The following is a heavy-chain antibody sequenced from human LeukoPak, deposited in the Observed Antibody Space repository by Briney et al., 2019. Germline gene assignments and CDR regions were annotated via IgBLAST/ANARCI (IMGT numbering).Heavy chain of an antibody. D-gene: IGHD2-8*01. CDR3: ARDSSVYGYYYYYMDV. Sequence: ASVKVSCKASGYTFTGYYMHWVRQAPGQGLEWMGWISAYNGNTNYAQKLQGRVTMTTDTSTSTAYMELSRLRSDDTAVYYCARDSSVYGYYYYYMDVWGKGTTVTISS. CDR1: GYTFTGYY. J-gene: IGHJ6*03. CDR2: ISAYNGNT. V-gene: IGHV1-18*04.